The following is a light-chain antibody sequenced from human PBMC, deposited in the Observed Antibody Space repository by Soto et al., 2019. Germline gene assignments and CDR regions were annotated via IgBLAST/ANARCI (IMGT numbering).Light chain of an antibody. CDR3: QQRSNWPPLT. V-gene: IGKV3-11*01. J-gene: IGKJ4*01. CDR2: DAS. CDR1: QSVSSY. Sequence: EIMLTQSPATLSLSPGERATLSCRASQSVSSYLAWYQQKPGQAPRLLIYDASNRATGIPARFSGSGSGTDFTLTISSLEPEEFAVYYCQQRSNWPPLTFGGGTNVDIK.